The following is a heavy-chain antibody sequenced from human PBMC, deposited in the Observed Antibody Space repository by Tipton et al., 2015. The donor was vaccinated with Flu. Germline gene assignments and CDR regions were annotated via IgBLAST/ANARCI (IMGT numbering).Heavy chain of an antibody. CDR3: ARRGLLWYFDL. J-gene: IGHJ2*01. D-gene: IGHD2/OR15-2a*01. V-gene: IGHV4-34*01. CDR1: GGSFSGYY. Sequence: LRLSCAVYGGSFSGYYWSWIRQPPGEGLEWIGEINHSGSTNYNPSLKSRVTISVDTSKNQFSLKLSSVTAADTAVYYCARRGLLWYFDLWGRGTLVTVSS. CDR2: INHSGST.